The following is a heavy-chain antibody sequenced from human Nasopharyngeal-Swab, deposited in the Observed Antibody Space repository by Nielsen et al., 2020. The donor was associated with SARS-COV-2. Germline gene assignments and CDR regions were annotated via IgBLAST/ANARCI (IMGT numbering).Heavy chain of an antibody. Sequence: GGSLRLSCAVSGFTFSTYAMSWVRQAPGKGLEWVSHISGSGGSTYYADSVKGRFTISRDNSKNTLYLQMNSLRVEDTAVYYCAKEGYYDFWSGYYATHYYGMDVWGQGTTVTVSS. CDR1: GFTFSTYA. D-gene: IGHD3-3*01. CDR3: AKEGYYDFWSGYYATHYYGMDV. CDR2: ISGSGGST. V-gene: IGHV3-23*01. J-gene: IGHJ6*02.